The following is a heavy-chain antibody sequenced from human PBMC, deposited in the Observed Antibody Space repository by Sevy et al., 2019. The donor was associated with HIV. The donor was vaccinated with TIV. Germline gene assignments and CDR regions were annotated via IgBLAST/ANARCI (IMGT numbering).Heavy chain of an antibody. J-gene: IGHJ4*02. Sequence: GGSLRLSCAASGFTFSSYAMHWVRHAPGKGLEWVAVISYDGSNKYYADSVKGRFTISRDNSKNTLYLQMNSLRAEDTAVYYCAREAGRDIVVVASYFDYWGQGTLVTVSS. D-gene: IGHD2-15*01. CDR3: AREAGRDIVVVASYFDY. CDR1: GFTFSSYA. CDR2: ISYDGSNK. V-gene: IGHV3-30*04.